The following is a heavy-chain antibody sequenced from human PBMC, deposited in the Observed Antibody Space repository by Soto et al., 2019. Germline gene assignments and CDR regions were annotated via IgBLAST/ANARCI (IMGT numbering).Heavy chain of an antibody. CDR3: AREGRP. Sequence: PGGSLRLSCAASGFTVCSNYMSWVRQAPGKGLEWVSVIYSGGSTYFADSVKDRFSISRDNSKNTLHLQMNSLRAEDTAVYYCAREGRPWGQGTLVTVSS. CDR1: GFTVCSNY. CDR2: IYSGGST. V-gene: IGHV3-66*01. J-gene: IGHJ5*02. D-gene: IGHD2-15*01.